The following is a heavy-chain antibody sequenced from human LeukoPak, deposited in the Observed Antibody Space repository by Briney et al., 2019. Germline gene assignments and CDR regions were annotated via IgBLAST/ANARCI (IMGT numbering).Heavy chain of an antibody. CDR1: GFTFSSYS. D-gene: IGHD2-15*01. CDR2: ISSSSSYI. Sequence: GGSLRLSCAASGFTFSSYSMNWVRQAPGKGLEWVSSISSSSSYIYYAGSVKGRFTISRDNAKNSLYLQMNSLRAEDTAVYYCARDAGYCSGGSCLTFDYWGQGTLVTVSS. CDR3: ARDAGYCSGGSCLTFDY. V-gene: IGHV3-21*01. J-gene: IGHJ4*02.